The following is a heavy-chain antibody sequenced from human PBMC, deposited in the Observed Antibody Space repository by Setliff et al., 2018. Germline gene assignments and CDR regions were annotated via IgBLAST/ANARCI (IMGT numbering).Heavy chain of an antibody. CDR2: IRGRTDNYAT. Sequence: GESLKISCAASGFTFSNAWMSWVRQAPGKGLEWVGRIRGRTDNYATAYAASVRGRFTISRDDSKNTAYLQMNSLKTEDTAVYYCTFARDGYDVFDIWGQGTMVTVSS. J-gene: IGHJ3*02. D-gene: IGHD5-18*01. CDR3: TFARDGYDVFDI. CDR1: GFTFSNAW. V-gene: IGHV3-73*01.